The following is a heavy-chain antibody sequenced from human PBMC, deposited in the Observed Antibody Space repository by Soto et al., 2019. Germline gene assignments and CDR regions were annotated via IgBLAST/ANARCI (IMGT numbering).Heavy chain of an antibody. D-gene: IGHD4-4*01. CDR1: GRSISRTKS. V-gene: IGHV4-4*02. CDR3: ATQTISYTWDV. CDR2: SSHSGGS. J-gene: IGHJ6*02. Sequence: VQLQESGPGLVKPSVTLSLTCAVPGRSISRTKSWPWVRAPPGEGREWIAESSHSGGSDYNPSLKSRVAMSLDNSKNQFSLRLSSVTAADTAVYYCATQTISYTWDVWCRGTTVTV.